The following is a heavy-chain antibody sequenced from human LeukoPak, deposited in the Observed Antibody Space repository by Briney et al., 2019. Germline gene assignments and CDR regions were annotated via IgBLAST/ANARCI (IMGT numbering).Heavy chain of an antibody. V-gene: IGHV3-30-3*01. J-gene: IGHJ4*02. Sequence: PGGSLRLSCAASGFTFSSYAMHWVRQAPGKGLEWVAVISYDGSNKYYADSVKGRFTISRDNSKNTLYLQMNSLRAEDTAVYYCASSKEQLGDYWGQGTLVTVSS. CDR3: ASSKEQLGDY. CDR2: ISYDGSNK. CDR1: GFTFSSYA. D-gene: IGHD6-6*01.